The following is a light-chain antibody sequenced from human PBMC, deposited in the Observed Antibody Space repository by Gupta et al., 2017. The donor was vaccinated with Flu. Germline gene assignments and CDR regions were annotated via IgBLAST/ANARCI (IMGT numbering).Light chain of an antibody. CDR3: DYRDSSDNHWV. J-gene: IGLJ3*02. Sequence: SSELIQDPAVSVALGQTVRITCQGDSLRSNYASWYQQKPGQAPILVIYGKNNRPSGIPDRFSGSSSGDTASLTITGAQAEDEADYYCDYRDSSDNHWVFGGGTKMTVL. V-gene: IGLV3-19*01. CDR1: SLRSNY. CDR2: GKN.